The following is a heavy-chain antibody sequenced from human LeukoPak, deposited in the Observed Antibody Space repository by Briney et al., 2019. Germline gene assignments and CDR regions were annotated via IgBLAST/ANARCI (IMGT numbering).Heavy chain of an antibody. CDR1: GFTFSSYA. J-gene: IGHJ3*01. D-gene: IGHD3-22*01. CDR2: ISGSGGST. CDR3: AKDYYDSSGGDAFDV. V-gene: IGHV3-23*01. Sequence: GGSLRLSCAASGFTFSSYAMSWVRQAPGKGLEWVSAISGSGGSTYYADSVKGRFTISRDNSKNTLYLQMNSLRAEDTAVYYCAKDYYDSSGGDAFDVWGQGTMVTVSS.